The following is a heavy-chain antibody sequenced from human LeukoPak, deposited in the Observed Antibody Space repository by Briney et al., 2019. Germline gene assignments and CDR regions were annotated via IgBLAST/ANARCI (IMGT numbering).Heavy chain of an antibody. V-gene: IGHV1-2*02. CDR3: ARANFLYCSSSTCLFDY. CDR2: INPNDGDT. CDR1: GYTFTDYY. J-gene: IGHJ4*02. D-gene: IGHD2-2*01. Sequence: ASLKVSCKASGYTFTDYYMHGVRQAPGQGFEWMGWINPNDGDTNYAQQFQGRVTMTRDTSISTAHMEVSRLRSDNTAVYYCARANFLYCSSSTCLFDYWGQGTLVTVSS.